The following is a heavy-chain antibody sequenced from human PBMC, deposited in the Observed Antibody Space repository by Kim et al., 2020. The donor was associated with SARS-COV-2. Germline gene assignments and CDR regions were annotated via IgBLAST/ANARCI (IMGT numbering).Heavy chain of an antibody. CDR2: ISAYNGNT. J-gene: IGHJ6*02. V-gene: IGHV1-18*04. Sequence: ASVKVSCKASGYTFTSYGISWVRQAPGQGLEWMGWISAYNGNTNYAQKLQGRVTMTTDTSTSTAYMELRSLRSDDTAVYYCARDLQQLVWDYYYYGMDVWGQGTTVTVSS. CDR3: ARDLQQLVWDYYYYGMDV. CDR1: GYTFTSYG. D-gene: IGHD6-13*01.